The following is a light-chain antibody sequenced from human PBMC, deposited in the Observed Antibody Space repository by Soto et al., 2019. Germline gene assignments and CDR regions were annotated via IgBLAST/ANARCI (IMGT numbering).Light chain of an antibody. Sequence: QLVLTQSPSASASLGAPVKLTCTLSSGHSSYAIAWHQQQPEKGPRYLMKLNSDGSHNKGDGIPDRFSGSSSGAERYLTISSLQSEDEADYYCQTWGTGPWVFGGGTKLTVL. CDR1: SGHSSYA. CDR2: LNSDGSH. CDR3: QTWGTGPWV. V-gene: IGLV4-69*01. J-gene: IGLJ3*02.